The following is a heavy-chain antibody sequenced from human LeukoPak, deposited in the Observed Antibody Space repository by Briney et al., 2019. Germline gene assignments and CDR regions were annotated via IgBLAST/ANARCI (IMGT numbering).Heavy chain of an antibody. CDR2: FDPEDGET. CDR3: ARGGIFGVVIEYYFDY. D-gene: IGHD3-3*01. Sequence: ASVKVSCKVSGYTLTELSMHWVRQAPGKGLEWMGGFDPEDGETIYAQKFQGRVTMTEDTSTDTAYMELSSLRSDDTAVYYCARGGIFGVVIEYYFDYWGQGTLVTVSS. J-gene: IGHJ4*02. V-gene: IGHV1-24*01. CDR1: GYTLTELS.